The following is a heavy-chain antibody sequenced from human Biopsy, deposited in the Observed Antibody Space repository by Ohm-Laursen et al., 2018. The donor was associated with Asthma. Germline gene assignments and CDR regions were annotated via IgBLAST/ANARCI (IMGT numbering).Heavy chain of an antibody. CDR3: AREAYDILTGYYGGGGMDV. CDR2: ISAYNGNT. D-gene: IGHD3-9*01. V-gene: IGHV1-18*04. Sequence: GASVKVSCKASGYTFTSYGISWVRQAPGQGLERMGWISAYNGNTNYAQKLQGRVTMTTDTSTSTAYMELRSLRSDDTAVYYCAREAYDILTGYYGGGGMDVWGQGTTVTVSS. J-gene: IGHJ6*02. CDR1: GYTFTSYG.